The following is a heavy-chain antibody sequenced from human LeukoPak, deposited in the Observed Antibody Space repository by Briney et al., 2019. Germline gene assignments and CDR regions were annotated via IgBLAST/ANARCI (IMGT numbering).Heavy chain of an antibody. CDR1: GFTFSSYA. CDR3: ARTYSSAWYSIDY. Sequence: GGSLRLSCAASGFTFSSYAMTWVRQAPGKGLEWVAVISYDGSHKYYADSVKGRFTISRDNSKNTLYLQMNSLRAEDTAVYYCARTYSSAWYSIDYWGQGTLVTVSS. CDR2: ISYDGSHK. V-gene: IGHV3-30*03. J-gene: IGHJ4*02. D-gene: IGHD6-19*01.